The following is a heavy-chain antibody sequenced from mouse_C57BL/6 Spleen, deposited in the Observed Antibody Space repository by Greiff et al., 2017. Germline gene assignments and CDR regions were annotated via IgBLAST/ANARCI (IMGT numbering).Heavy chain of an antibody. D-gene: IGHD2-5*01. Sequence: EVKLQESGEGLVKPGGSLKLSCAASGFTFSSYAMSWVRQTPEKRLEWVAYISSGGDYIYYADTVKGRFTISRDNARNTLYLQMSSLKSEDTAMYYCTREAHYSNYVTPFAYWGQGTLVTVSA. CDR3: TREAHYSNYVTPFAY. V-gene: IGHV5-9-1*02. CDR2: ISSGGDYI. J-gene: IGHJ3*01. CDR1: GFTFSSYA.